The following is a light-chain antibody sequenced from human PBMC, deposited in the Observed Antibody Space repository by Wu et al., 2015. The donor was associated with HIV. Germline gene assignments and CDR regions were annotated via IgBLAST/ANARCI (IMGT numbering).Light chain of an antibody. CDR3: QQYGSSLLT. V-gene: IGKV3-20*01. Sequence: PGERATLSCRASQSVSSSYLAWYQQKPGQAPRLLIYGASSRATGIPDRFSGSGSGTDFTLTISRLEPEDFAVYYCQQYGSSLLTFGGGTKVEIK. CDR1: QSVSSSY. J-gene: IGKJ4*01. CDR2: GAS.